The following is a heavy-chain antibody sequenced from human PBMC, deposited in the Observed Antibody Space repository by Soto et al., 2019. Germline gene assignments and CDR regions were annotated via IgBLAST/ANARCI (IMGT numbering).Heavy chain of an antibody. Sequence: PGGSLRLSCVASGFIFSNYWMSWVRQAPGKGLEWVANINVDGSIQHYVGSVKGRLTVSRDNAKNSLFLHINSLRAEDTAVYYCASGHRVEYWSFEYWGPGTLVTVSS. J-gene: IGHJ4*02. V-gene: IGHV3-7*03. D-gene: IGHD1-1*01. CDR2: INVDGSIQ. CDR3: ASGHRVEYWSFEY. CDR1: GFIFSNYW.